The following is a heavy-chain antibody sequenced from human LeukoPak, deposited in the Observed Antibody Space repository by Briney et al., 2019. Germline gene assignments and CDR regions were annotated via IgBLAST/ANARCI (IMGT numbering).Heavy chain of an antibody. CDR3: ASGPNSGYDSNYFDY. D-gene: IGHD5-12*01. CDR1: GGTFSSYA. J-gene: IGHJ4*02. V-gene: IGHV1-69*05. CDR2: IIPIFGTA. Sequence: GASVKVSCKASGGTFSSYAISWVRQVPGQGLERMGGIIPIFGTANYAQKFQGRVTITTDESTSTAYMELSSLRSEDTAVYYCASGPNSGYDSNYFDYWGQGTLVTVSS.